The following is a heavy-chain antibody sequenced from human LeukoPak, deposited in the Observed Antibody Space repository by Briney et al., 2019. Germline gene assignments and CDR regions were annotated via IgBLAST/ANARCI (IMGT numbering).Heavy chain of an antibody. J-gene: IGHJ4*02. CDR3: ARHMVRGAEIDY. D-gene: IGHD3-10*01. V-gene: IGHV4-39*01. CDR1: GGSISSSSYY. Sequence: SSETLSLTCTVSGGSISSSSYYWGWIRQPPGKGLEWIGSIYYRGGTYYNPSLKSRVTISVDTSKNQFSLKLSSVTAADTAVYYCARHMVRGAEIDYWGQGTLVTVSS. CDR2: IYYRGGT.